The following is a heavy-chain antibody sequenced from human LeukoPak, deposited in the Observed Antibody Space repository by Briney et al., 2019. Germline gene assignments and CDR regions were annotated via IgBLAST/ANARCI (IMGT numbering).Heavy chain of an antibody. D-gene: IGHD2-15*01. V-gene: IGHV3-7*04. J-gene: IGHJ4*02. CDR3: ARPLGYCSGGSCFPFDS. Sequence: PGGSLRLSCAASGFTFSNYWMTWVRQAPGKGLEWVANIRQDGSEKYYVDSVKDRFAISRDNAKNSLYLQMNSLRAEDTAVYFCARPLGYCSGGSCFPFDSWGQGTLVTVSS. CDR2: IRQDGSEK. CDR1: GFTFSNYW.